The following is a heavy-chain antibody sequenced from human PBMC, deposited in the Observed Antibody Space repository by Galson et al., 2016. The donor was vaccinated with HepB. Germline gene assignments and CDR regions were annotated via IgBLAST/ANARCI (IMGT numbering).Heavy chain of an antibody. CDR2: IYYSGST. D-gene: IGHD3-10*01. CDR1: GGSISTYY. J-gene: IGHJ5*01. V-gene: IGHV4-59*01. CDR3: ARVHYDYGSPSCIDS. Sequence: SETLSLTCIVSGGSISTYYWHWIRQPPGKGLEWIGYIYYSGSTNSNPSLESRVTISVDTSKSQFSLKLNYVTTADTAVYYCARVHYDYGSPSCIDSWGRGILVTVS.